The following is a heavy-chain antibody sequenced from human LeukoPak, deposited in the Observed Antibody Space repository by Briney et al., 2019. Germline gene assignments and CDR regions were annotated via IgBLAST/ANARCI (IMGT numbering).Heavy chain of an antibody. CDR3: ARDPPYSGYDHEDY. CDR2: IIPIFGTA. J-gene: IGHJ4*02. V-gene: IGHV1-69*06. Sequence: SVKVSCKASGGTFSSYAISWVRQAPGQGLEWMGRIIPIFGTANYAQEFQGRVTITADKSTSTAYMELSSLRSEDTAVYYCARDPPYSGYDHEDYWGQGTLVTVSS. D-gene: IGHD5-12*01. CDR1: GGTFSSYA.